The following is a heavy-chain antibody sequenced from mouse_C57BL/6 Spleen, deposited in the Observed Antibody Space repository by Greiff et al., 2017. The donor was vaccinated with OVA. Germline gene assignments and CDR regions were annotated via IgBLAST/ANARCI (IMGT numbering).Heavy chain of an antibody. CDR3: ARSGGYDAMDY. Sequence: QVHVKQSGPELVKPGASVKISCKASGYAFSSSWMNWVKQRPGKGLEWIGRIYPGDGDTNYNGKFKGKATLTADKSSSTAYMQLSSLTSEDSAVYFGARSGGYDAMDYWGQGTSVTVSS. J-gene: IGHJ4*01. D-gene: IGHD2-3*01. CDR2: IYPGDGDT. CDR1: GYAFSSSW. V-gene: IGHV1-82*01.